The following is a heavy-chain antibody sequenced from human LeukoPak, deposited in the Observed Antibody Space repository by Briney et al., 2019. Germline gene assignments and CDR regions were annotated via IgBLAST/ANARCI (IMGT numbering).Heavy chain of an antibody. V-gene: IGHV1-69*13. CDR1: GGTFSSYA. J-gene: IGHJ6*03. CDR3: VRAEADSSSSPWYYYYYMDV. D-gene: IGHD6-6*01. Sequence: SVKVSCKASGGTFSSYAISWVRRAPGQGLEWMGGIIPIFGTANYAQKFQGRVTITADESTSTAYMELSSLRSEDTAVYYCVRAEADSSSSPWYYYYYMDVWGKGTTVTVSS. CDR2: IIPIFGTA.